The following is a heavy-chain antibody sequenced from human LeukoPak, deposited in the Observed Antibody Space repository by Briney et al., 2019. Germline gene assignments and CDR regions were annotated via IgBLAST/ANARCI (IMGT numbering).Heavy chain of an antibody. D-gene: IGHD6-19*01. Sequence: GGSLRLSCAASGFTFSSYEMNWVRQAPGKGLEWVSYISSSGSTRYYADSVKGRFTISRDNAKNSLYLQMNSLRAEDTGVYYCARDGSGWYDYWGQGMLVTVSS. CDR3: ARDGSGWYDY. CDR1: GFTFSSYE. V-gene: IGHV3-48*03. CDR2: ISSSGSTR. J-gene: IGHJ4*02.